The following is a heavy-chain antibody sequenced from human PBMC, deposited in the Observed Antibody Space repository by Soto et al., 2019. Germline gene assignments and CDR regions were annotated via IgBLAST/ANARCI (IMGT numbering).Heavy chain of an antibody. CDR3: ARGSVAGNFDY. CDR2: IHSSEST. V-gene: IGHV4-61*03. D-gene: IGHD6-19*01. CDR1: GGSVSSDSYY. Sequence: QVQLQASDPGLMQPSETLSLTCTVSGGSVSSDSYYWTWIRQSPGKGLEWIGYIHSSESTNYNPSLKSRITISLETSKNHFSLKVTSVTAADTAIYYCARGSVAGNFDYWGQGTLVTVSS. J-gene: IGHJ4*02.